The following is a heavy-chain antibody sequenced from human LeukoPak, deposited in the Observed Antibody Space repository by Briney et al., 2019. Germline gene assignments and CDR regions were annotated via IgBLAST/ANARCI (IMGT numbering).Heavy chain of an antibody. Sequence: GGSLRLSCAASGFTFSIYWMSWVRQAPGKGLEWVANIKQDGSEKYYVDSVKGRFTISRDNAKNSLYLQMNSLRAEDTAVYYCAREAAGHYPFYYYYGMDVWGQGTTVTVSS. D-gene: IGHD1-14*01. CDR1: GFTFSIYW. CDR2: IKQDGSEK. V-gene: IGHV3-7*01. J-gene: IGHJ6*02. CDR3: AREAAGHYPFYYYYGMDV.